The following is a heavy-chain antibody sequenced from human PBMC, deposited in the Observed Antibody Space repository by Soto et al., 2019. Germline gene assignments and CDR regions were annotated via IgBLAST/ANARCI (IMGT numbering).Heavy chain of an antibody. CDR3: ARSPVVVTAIPVYAFDI. J-gene: IGHJ3*02. Sequence: QVQLQESGPGLVKPSETLSLTCTVSGGSISSYYWSWIRQPPGKGLEWIGYIYYSGSTNYNPSLRSRVTISVDTSKYQFSLKLSSVTAADTAVYYCARSPVVVTAIPVYAFDIWGQGTMVTVSS. V-gene: IGHV4-59*01. CDR1: GGSISSYY. CDR2: IYYSGST. D-gene: IGHD2-21*02.